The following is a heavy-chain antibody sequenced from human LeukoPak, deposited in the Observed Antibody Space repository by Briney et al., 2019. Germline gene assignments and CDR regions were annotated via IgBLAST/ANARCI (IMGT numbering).Heavy chain of an antibody. CDR3: ARLMEGYFDY. CDR2: IYSGGST. CDR1: GFTLSSNY. Sequence: PGGSLRLSCAASGFTLSSNYMSCGRQAPGEGLEWVSVIYSGGSTYYADSVTGRFTISRDNSKNTLYLQMNSLRAEDTAVYYCARLMEGYFDYWGQGTLVTVSS. J-gene: IGHJ4*02. V-gene: IGHV3-53*01. D-gene: IGHD3-3*01.